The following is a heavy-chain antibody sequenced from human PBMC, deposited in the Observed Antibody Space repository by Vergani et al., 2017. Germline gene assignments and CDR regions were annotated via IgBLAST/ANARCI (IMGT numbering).Heavy chain of an antibody. D-gene: IGHD6-19*01. CDR1: GVSIISSSYY. Sequence: QVQLQESGPSLVKPSETLSLTCSVSGVSIISSSYYWVWVRQPPGKGLEWVGNIYYNGSTDYNPSLKSRVTISVDPSKNQFSLKLNSVAAADTAVYYGARHVAHTAGDYWGQGTLVTVSS. V-gene: IGHV4-39*01. CDR3: ARHVAHTAGDY. CDR2: IYYNGST. J-gene: IGHJ4*02.